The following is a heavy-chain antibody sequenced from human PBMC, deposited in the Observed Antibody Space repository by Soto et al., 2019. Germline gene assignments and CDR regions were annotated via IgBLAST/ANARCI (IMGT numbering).Heavy chain of an antibody. CDR3: ARDLAYGDD. J-gene: IGHJ4*02. V-gene: IGHV1-46*01. CDR2: INPSGGST. CDR1: GYTFTSYY. Sequence: ASVKVSCKASGYTFTSYYVHWVRQAPGQGLEWMGIINPSGGSTNYAQKFQGRITVTRDTSTSTVYMELSSLRSDDTAVYYCARDLAYGDDWGQGTLVTVSS. D-gene: IGHD2-21*01.